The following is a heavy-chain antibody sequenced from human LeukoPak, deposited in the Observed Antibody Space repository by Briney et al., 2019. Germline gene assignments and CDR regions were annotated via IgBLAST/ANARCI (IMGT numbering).Heavy chain of an antibody. J-gene: IGHJ4*02. V-gene: IGHV4-34*01. Sequence: SETLSLTCTVSGGSISSYYWNWIRQPPGKGLEWIGEINHYGSTKYSPSLKSRVTISGDTSKNQFSLRLNSVTAADTAVYYCAKVTTWSFDSWGQGTLVTVSS. CDR2: INHYGST. CDR1: GGSISSYY. D-gene: IGHD1-14*01. CDR3: AKVTTWSFDS.